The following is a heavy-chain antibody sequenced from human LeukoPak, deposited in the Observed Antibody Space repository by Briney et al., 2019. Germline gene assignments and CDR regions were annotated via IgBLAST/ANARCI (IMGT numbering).Heavy chain of an antibody. Sequence: GGSLRLSHAPSGFTLRTYGIQWVRQAPGEGLEWVAVISYDGSNKYYADSVKGRFTISRDNSKNTLYLQMNSLRAEDTAVYYCATDLVVRHPGGIAFYYTGLAAGGQGTTVTVSS. CDR1: GFTLRTYG. D-gene: IGHD1-26*01. CDR3: ATDLVVRHPGGIAFYYTGLAA. V-gene: IGHV3-30*19. J-gene: IGHJ6*02. CDR2: ISYDGSNK.